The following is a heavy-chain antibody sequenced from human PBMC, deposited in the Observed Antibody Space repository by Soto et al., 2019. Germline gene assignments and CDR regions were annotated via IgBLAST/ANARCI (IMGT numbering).Heavy chain of an antibody. D-gene: IGHD2-15*01. Sequence: PGGSLRLSCAASGFTFSSYAMSWVRQAPGRGLEWVSAISGSGGSTYYADSVKGRFTISRDNSKNTLYLQMNSLRAEDTAVYYCAKMACSGGSCYVHTRFWFDPWGQGTLVTVSS. J-gene: IGHJ5*02. CDR3: AKMACSGGSCYVHTRFWFDP. CDR2: ISGSGGST. CDR1: GFTFSSYA. V-gene: IGHV3-23*01.